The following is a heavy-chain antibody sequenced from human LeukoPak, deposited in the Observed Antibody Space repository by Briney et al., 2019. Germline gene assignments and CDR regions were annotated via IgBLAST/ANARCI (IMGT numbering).Heavy chain of an antibody. D-gene: IGHD3-22*01. CDR3: AKEIISYYYDSSGYADAFDI. Sequence: SVKVSCKASGYTFTSYGISWVRQAPGQGLEWMGGIIPIFGTANYAQKFQGRVTITADESASTAYMELSSLRSEDTAVYYCAKEIISYYYDSSGYADAFDIWGQGTMVTVSS. J-gene: IGHJ3*02. CDR1: GYTFTSYG. CDR2: IIPIFGTA. V-gene: IGHV1-69*13.